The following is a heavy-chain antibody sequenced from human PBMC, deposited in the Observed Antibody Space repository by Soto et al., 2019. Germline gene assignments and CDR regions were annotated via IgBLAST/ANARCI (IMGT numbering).Heavy chain of an antibody. Sequence: QVQLVQSGAEVRKPGASVKVSCKASGYTFTSDHLHWVRQTPGLGLEWMGRINPSSGSTNYPQKFQGRATMTRDTSTATAYMELSSLRSEDSAVYFCARGEVHSSGWNFDFWGQGTLVTVSS. J-gene: IGHJ4*02. CDR1: GYTFTSDH. V-gene: IGHV1-46*03. D-gene: IGHD6-19*01. CDR2: INPSSGST. CDR3: ARGEVHSSGWNFDF.